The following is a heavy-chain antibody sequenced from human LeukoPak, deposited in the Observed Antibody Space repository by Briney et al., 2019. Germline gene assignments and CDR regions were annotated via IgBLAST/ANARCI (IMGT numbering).Heavy chain of an antibody. J-gene: IGHJ4*02. CDR2: IYSGGST. V-gene: IGHV3-53*01. D-gene: IGHD2-15*01. Sequence: GGSLRLSCAASGFTVSSNYMSWVRQAPGKGLEWVSVIYSGGSTHYADSVKGRFTISRDNSKNTLYLQMNSLRAEDTAVYYCARDSQDCSGGSCYGYWGQGTLVTVSS. CDR1: GFTVSSNY. CDR3: ARDSQDCSGGSCYGY.